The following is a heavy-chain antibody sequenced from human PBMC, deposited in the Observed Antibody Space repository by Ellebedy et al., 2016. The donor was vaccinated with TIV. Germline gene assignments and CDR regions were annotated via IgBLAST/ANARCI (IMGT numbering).Heavy chain of an antibody. D-gene: IGHD4-11*01. CDR1: GYIFTGYY. CDR3: VRDLTNPVKGDS. V-gene: IGHV1-2*02. Sequence: AASVKVSCKTSGYIFTGYYIHWVRQAPGQGLEWMGWSNPYSGGTAFAQNLQGRDTMTTDTSISTAYMEMSRLTSDDTAVYYCVRDLTNPVKGDSWGQGTLVTVSS. CDR2: SNPYSGGT. J-gene: IGHJ4*02.